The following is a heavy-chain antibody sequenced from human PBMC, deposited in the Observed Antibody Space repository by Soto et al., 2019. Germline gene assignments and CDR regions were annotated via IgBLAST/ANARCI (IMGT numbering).Heavy chain of an antibody. D-gene: IGHD1-1*01. CDR2: ISFDGSNQ. Sequence: LRLSCAASGFIFNAYGMHWVRQAPGNGLEWVAVISFDGSNQYYEESVKGRFTISRDNSKNTLYLQMHSLRADDTGVYFCVKAGTMAGTGTTPRSFDIWGRGTMVTVSS. CDR1: GFIFNAYG. V-gene: IGHV3-30*18. J-gene: IGHJ3*02. CDR3: VKAGTMAGTGTTPRSFDI.